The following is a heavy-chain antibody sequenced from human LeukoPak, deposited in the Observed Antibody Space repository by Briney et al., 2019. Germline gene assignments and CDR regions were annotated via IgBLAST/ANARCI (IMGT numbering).Heavy chain of an antibody. V-gene: IGHV4-59*08. D-gene: IGHD4/OR15-4a*01. J-gene: IGHJ3*02. CDR1: GGSISDYY. Sequence: SETLSLTCAVSGGSISDYYWTWIRQPPGKELEWIGYIYNSGSTNYNPSLKSRVTISVDMSKYQFSLKLSSVTAADTAMYYCARRQKLRGPRAGDAFDIWGQGTMVTVSS. CDR2: IYNSGST. CDR3: ARRQKLRGPRAGDAFDI.